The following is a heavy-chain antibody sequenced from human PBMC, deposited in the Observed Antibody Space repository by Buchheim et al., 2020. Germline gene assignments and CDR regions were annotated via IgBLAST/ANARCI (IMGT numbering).Heavy chain of an antibody. J-gene: IGHJ5*02. CDR2: ISSSSSYI. V-gene: IGHV3-21*01. CDR3: ATMDFWSGYKANNWFDP. Sequence: EVQLVESGGGLVKPGGSLRLSCAASGFTFSSYSMNWVRQAPGKGLEWVSSISSSSSYIYYADSVKGRFTITRDNATNSLYPQMNSLRAEDTAVYYCATMDFWSGYKANNWFDPWGQGTL. D-gene: IGHD3-3*01. CDR1: GFTFSSYS.